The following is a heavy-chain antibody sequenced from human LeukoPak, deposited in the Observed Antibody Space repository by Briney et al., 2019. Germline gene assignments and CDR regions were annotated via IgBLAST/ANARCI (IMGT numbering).Heavy chain of an antibody. Sequence: GESLRLSCTVSGFTVSSNSWSWVRQAPGKGLEWVSFIYSGGNTHSSDSVTGRFTISRDNSKNTLYLQMNSLRAEDTAIYYCARRAGEYSHPYDYWGQGTLVTVSS. CDR2: IYSGGNT. J-gene: IGHJ4*02. CDR3: ARRAGEYSHPYDY. CDR1: GFTVSSNS. V-gene: IGHV3-53*01. D-gene: IGHD2-15*01.